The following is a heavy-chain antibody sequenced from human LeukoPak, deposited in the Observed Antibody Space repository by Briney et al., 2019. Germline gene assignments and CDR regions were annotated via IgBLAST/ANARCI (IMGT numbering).Heavy chain of an antibody. V-gene: IGHV3-48*01. J-gene: IGHJ5*02. CDR1: GFTFSSYR. Sequence: SGGSLRLSCAASGFTFSSYRMNWVRQAPGKGLEWVSYSSSSSTIYYADSVKGRFTISRDNAKNSLYLQMNSLRAEDTALYYCARLSFNWFDPWGQGTLVTVSS. CDR2: SSSSSTI. CDR3: ARLSFNWFDP.